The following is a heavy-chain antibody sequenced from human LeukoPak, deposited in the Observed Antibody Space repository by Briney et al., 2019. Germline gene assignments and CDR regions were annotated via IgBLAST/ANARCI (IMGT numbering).Heavy chain of an antibody. Sequence: TGGSLRLSCAAAGFTFSSYAMSWVRQAPGKGLEWVAVISYDGSNKYYADSVKGRFTISRDNSKNTLYLQMNSLRAEDTAVYYCAKDIALTQYGDLDYWGQGTLVTVSS. D-gene: IGHD4-17*01. V-gene: IGHV3-30*18. J-gene: IGHJ4*02. CDR2: ISYDGSNK. CDR3: AKDIALTQYGDLDY. CDR1: GFTFSSYA.